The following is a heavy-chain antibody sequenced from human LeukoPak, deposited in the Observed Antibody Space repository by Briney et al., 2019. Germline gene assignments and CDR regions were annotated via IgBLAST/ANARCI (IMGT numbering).Heavy chain of an antibody. CDR3: ARGLRFLEWLLLDYYYGMDV. V-gene: IGHV1-8*01. CDR1: GYTSTSYD. D-gene: IGHD3-3*01. J-gene: IGHJ6*02. Sequence: ASVKVSCKASGYTSTSYDINWVRQATGQGLEWMGWMNPNSGNTGYAQKFQGRVTMTRNTSISTAYTELSSLRSEDTAVYYCARGLRFLEWLLLDYYYGMDVWGQGTTVTVSS. CDR2: MNPNSGNT.